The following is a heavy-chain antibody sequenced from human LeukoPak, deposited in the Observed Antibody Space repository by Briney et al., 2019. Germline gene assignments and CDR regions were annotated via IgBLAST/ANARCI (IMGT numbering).Heavy chain of an antibody. CDR2: ISGGGDNR. CDR3: AKDMYSGDYGLRFDS. V-gene: IGHV3-43*02. D-gene: IGHD4-17*01. CDR1: GFNFDVYV. Sequence: GGSLRLSCAASGFNFDVYVMHWVRQAPGKGLEWVSLISGGGDNRYYADSVKGRFTISRDNSKNSLYLHMSNLRTEDTALYYCAKDMYSGDYGLRFDSWGQGSLVMVSS. J-gene: IGHJ5*01.